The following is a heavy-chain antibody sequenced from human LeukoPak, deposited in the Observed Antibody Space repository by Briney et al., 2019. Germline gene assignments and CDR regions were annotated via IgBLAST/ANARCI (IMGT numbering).Heavy chain of an antibody. V-gene: IGHV7-4-1*02. D-gene: IGHD3-22*01. Sequence: ASVKVSCKASGYIFTSYVLHWVRQAPGQGLEWMGWINTNTGNPTYAQGFTGRFVFSLDTSVSTAYLQISSIKADDTAMYYCARGDYETHGYQTRWGQGTLVTVSS. CDR3: ARGDYETHGYQTR. CDR2: INTNTGNP. CDR1: GYIFTSYV. J-gene: IGHJ4*02.